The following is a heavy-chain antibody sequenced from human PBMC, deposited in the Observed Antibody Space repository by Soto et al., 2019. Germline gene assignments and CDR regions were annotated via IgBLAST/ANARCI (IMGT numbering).Heavy chain of an antibody. D-gene: IGHD2-21*01. CDR3: ARYGGDYPSWFDH. J-gene: IGHJ5*02. Sequence: SETLSLTCAVSGDSVSSGYCWGWIRQPPGKGLEWIGSIYHSGSTYDNPSLKSRVTISGDTAKNQFSLKLSSVTAADTAVYYCARYGGDYPSWFDHWGQGTLVTVSS. CDR2: IYHSGST. CDR1: GDSVSSGYC. V-gene: IGHV4-38-2*01.